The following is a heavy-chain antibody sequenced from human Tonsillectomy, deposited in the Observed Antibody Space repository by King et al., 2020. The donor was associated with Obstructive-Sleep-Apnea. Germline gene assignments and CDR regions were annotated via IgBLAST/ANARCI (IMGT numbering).Heavy chain of an antibody. CDR1: GGTFSSYA. V-gene: IGHV1-69*09. CDR3: AREVIGGGNRLYGMDV. J-gene: IGHJ6*02. Sequence: VQLVESGAEVKKPGSSVKVSCKASGGTFSSYAISWVRQAPGQGLEWMGRIIPIVGIANYAQKFQGRVTINADKSTSTAYMELSSLRSEDTAVYYCAREVIGGGNRLYGMDVWGQGTTVTVSS. CDR2: IIPIVGIA. D-gene: IGHD4-23*01.